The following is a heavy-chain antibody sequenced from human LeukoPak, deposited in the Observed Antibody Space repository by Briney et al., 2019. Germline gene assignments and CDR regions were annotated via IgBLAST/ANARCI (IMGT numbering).Heavy chain of an antibody. D-gene: IGHD3-10*01. J-gene: IGHJ4*02. CDR2: ISASGGST. CDR3: ASAGAPGRNYAGLDY. Sequence: GGSLRLSCAASGFTFSSSAMSWVRQVPGKGLEWVSGISASGGSTNYADSVKGRFTISRDSSKNTLYLQMNSLRPEDTAVYYCASAGAPGRNYAGLDYWGQGTLVTVSS. CDR1: GFTFSSSA. V-gene: IGHV3-23*01.